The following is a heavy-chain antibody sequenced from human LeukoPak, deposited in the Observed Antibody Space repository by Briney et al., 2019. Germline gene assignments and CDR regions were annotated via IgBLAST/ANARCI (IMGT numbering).Heavy chain of an antibody. J-gene: IGHJ5*02. CDR3: ARAGVCSGGSCYHNWFDP. CDR2: IYYSGST. Sequence: SQTLSLTCTVSGGSISSGGYYWSWIRQHPGKGLEWIGCIYYSGSTYYNPSLKSRVTISVDTSKNQFSLKLSSVTAADTAVYYCARAGVCSGGSCYHNWFDPWGQGTLVTVSS. CDR1: GGSISSGGYY. D-gene: IGHD2-15*01. V-gene: IGHV4-31*03.